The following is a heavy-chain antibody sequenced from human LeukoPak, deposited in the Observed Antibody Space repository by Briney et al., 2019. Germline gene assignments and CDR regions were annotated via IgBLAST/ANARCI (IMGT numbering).Heavy chain of an antibody. CDR1: GFTFSSYG. Sequence: GGSLRLSCAASGFTFSSYGMHWVRQAPGKGLEWVAVIWYDESNKYYADSVKGRFTISRDNSKNTLYLQMNSLRAEDTAVHYCAKARSNYDSSGYYYHMGAFDIWGQGTMVTVSS. D-gene: IGHD3-22*01. J-gene: IGHJ3*02. CDR3: AKARSNYDSSGYYYHMGAFDI. V-gene: IGHV3-33*06. CDR2: IWYDESNK.